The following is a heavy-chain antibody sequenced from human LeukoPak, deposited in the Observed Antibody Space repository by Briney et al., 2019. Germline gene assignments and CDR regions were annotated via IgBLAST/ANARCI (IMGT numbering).Heavy chain of an antibody. CDR2: ITGSGDNT. V-gene: IGHV3-23*01. Sequence: YGMHWARQAPGKGLQWVSAITGSGDNTYYADSVRGRFTISRDNFKNTLYLQMTRLRVEDTAIYYCVKDRKAVTPTDYWGQGTLVTVSS. CDR3: VKDRKAVTPTDY. CDR1: YG. J-gene: IGHJ4*02. D-gene: IGHD4-17*01.